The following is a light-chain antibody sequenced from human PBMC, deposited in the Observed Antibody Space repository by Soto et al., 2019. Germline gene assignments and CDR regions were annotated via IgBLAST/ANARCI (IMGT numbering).Light chain of an antibody. CDR3: QQRSNWPIT. V-gene: IGKV3-11*01. J-gene: IGKJ5*01. CDR1: QSVSIN. CDR2: GAS. Sequence: EIVFTLSPSTLSMSPGETATLSCRASQSVSINLAWYQQKPGQAPRLLIYGASSRATGIPARFSGSGSGTDFTLTISSLEPEDFALYYCQQRSNWPITFGQGTRLEIK.